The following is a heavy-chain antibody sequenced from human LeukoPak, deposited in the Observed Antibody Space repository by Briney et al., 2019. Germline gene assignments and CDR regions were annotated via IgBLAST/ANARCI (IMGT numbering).Heavy chain of an antibody. D-gene: IGHD3-3*01. CDR1: GFTFNSYA. J-gene: IGHJ5*02. V-gene: IGHV3-30*02. Sequence: PGGSLRLSCLASGFTFNSYAMHWVRRAPGKGLEWAAFIRHDGSSEYYADSVKGRFIISRDRSGNTLSLQMKSLRPEDTAMYYCARHNTRFLERLPALGSWGQGTLVTVSS. CDR3: ARHNTRFLERLPALGS. CDR2: IRHDGSSE.